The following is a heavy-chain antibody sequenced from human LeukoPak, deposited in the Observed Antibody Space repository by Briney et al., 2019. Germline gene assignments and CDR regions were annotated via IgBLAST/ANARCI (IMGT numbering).Heavy chain of an antibody. CDR1: GGSFSGYY. V-gene: IGHV4-34*01. Sequence: SETLSLTCAVYGGSFSGYYWSWIRQPPGKGLEWIGEINHSGSTNCNPSLKSRVTISVDTSKNQFSLKLSSVTAADTAVYYCAARGIAAAPGNYWGQGTLVTVSS. CDR3: AARGIAAAPGNY. CDR2: INHSGST. J-gene: IGHJ4*02. D-gene: IGHD6-13*01.